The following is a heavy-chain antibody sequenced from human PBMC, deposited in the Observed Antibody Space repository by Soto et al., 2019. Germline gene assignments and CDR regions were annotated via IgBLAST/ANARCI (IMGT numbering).Heavy chain of an antibody. CDR2: IIPIFGTA. Sequence: SVKVSCKASGGTFSSYAISWVRQAPGQGLEWMGGIIPIFGTANYAQKFQGRVTITADESTSTAYMELSSLRSEDTAVYYCASAMYYYDSSGLFDYWGQGTLVTVSS. D-gene: IGHD3-22*01. J-gene: IGHJ4*02. CDR1: GGTFSSYA. V-gene: IGHV1-69*13. CDR3: ASAMYYYDSSGLFDY.